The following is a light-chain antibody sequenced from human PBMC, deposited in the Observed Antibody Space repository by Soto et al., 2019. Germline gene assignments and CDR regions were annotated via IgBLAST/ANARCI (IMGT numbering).Light chain of an antibody. V-gene: IGLV2-14*01. CDR1: SSDLGGYNY. J-gene: IGLJ1*01. CDR3: SSYTSSSTRV. CDR2: DVS. Sequence: QSALTQPASVSGSPGQSITISCTGTSSDLGGYNYVSWYQQHPGKAPKLMIYDVSNRPSGVSNLFSGSKSGNTASLTISGLQAEDEADYYCSSYTSSSTRVFGPGTKVTVL.